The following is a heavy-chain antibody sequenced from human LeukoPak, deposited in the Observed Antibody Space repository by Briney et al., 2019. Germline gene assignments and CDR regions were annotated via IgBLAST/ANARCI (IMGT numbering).Heavy chain of an antibody. J-gene: IGHJ4*02. CDR2: IYATGTT. Sequence: PSETLSLTCTVSGDSITNFWWSWVRQSPGKGLEWIGYIYATGTTNYNPSLMSRVTFSVDKSKNQFSLRLSSVTAADTAVYYCARQRRQSFFSPLYHFDYWGQGTLVTVSS. V-gene: IGHV4-4*09. CDR1: GDSITNFW. D-gene: IGHD2/OR15-2a*01. CDR3: ARQRRQSFFSPLYHFDY.